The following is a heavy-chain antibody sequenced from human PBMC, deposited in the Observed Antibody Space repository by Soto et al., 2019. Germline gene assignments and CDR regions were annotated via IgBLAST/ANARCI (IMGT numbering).Heavy chain of an antibody. CDR2: IKRISDGGTT. CDR1: GFTFSNAC. D-gene: IGHD5-18*01. CDR3: TTGTWIQLWMPDF. Sequence: EVPLLESGGGFVKSGGSLRLSCAASGFTFSNACMSWVRQAPGKGLEWVGHIKRISDGGTTDYAAPVKGRFTISRDDSKNILYLQMSSLNTEDTAVYYCTTGTWIQLWMPDFWGQGTLVTVSS. J-gene: IGHJ4*02. V-gene: IGHV3-15*01.